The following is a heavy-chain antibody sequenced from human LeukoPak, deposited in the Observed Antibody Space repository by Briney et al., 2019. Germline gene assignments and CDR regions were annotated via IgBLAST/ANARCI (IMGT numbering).Heavy chain of an antibody. CDR1: GFTFSGSA. V-gene: IGHV3-23*01. Sequence: GGALRLSFAASGFTFSGSAMSWGRPAPGEGVEWVSSIRGSGGSTYYADSVKGRFTISRDNSKNTLYLQMNSLRAEDTAVYYCAKLLRPLLDYWGQGTLVTVSS. CDR3: AKLLRPLLDY. J-gene: IGHJ4*02. D-gene: IGHD2/OR15-2a*01. CDR2: IRGSGGST.